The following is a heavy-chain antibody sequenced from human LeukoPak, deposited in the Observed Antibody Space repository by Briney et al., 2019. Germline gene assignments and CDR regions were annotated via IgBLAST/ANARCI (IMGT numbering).Heavy chain of an antibody. Sequence: GGSLRLSCAASGFSFSSYAMTWVRQAPGKGLDWVSSITGNGGSIYYADSVKGRFTMSRDNSKNTVYLQMNSLRAEDTAVYYCAKDYSFFPEYFQHWGQGTLVTVSS. CDR1: GFSFSSYA. J-gene: IGHJ1*01. V-gene: IGHV3-23*01. CDR2: ITGNGGSI. CDR3: AKDYSFFPEYFQH. D-gene: IGHD4-11*01.